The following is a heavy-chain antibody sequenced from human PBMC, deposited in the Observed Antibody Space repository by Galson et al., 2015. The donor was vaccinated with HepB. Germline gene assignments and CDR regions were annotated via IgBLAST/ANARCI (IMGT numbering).Heavy chain of an antibody. Sequence: SLRLSCAASGFTFSSYAMHWVRQAPGKGLEWVAVISYDGNNKYYADSVKGRFTISRDNSKNTLYLQMNSLRAEDTAVYYCASELDWILASEFDYWGQGTLVTVSS. V-gene: IGHV3-30-3*01. CDR3: ASELDWILASEFDY. J-gene: IGHJ4*02. CDR2: ISYDGNNK. CDR1: GFTFSSYA. D-gene: IGHD5-18*01.